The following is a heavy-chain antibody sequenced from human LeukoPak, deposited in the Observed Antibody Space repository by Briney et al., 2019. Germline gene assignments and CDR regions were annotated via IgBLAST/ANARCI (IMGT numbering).Heavy chain of an antibody. D-gene: IGHD6-6*01. CDR1: GFTFSSYA. CDR3: AREFDSRTSIAARLPAD. J-gene: IGHJ4*02. V-gene: IGHV3-30*01. CDR2: ISYDGSNK. Sequence: EPGGSLRLSCAASGFTFSSYAMHWVRQAPGKGLEWVAVISYDGSNKYYADSVKGRFTISGDNSKNTLYLQMNSLRAEDTAVYYCAREFDSRTSIAARLPADWGQGTLVTVPS.